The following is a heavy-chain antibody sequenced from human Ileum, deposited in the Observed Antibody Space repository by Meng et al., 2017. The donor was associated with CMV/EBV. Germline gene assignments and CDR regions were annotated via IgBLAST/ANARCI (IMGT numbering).Heavy chain of an antibody. J-gene: IGHJ4*02. CDR3: ARDPHFGALDY. CDR2: INQDGSEK. CDR1: GFTFSRYW. Sequence: GESLKISCAASGFTFSRYWMSWVRQAPGKGLEWVANINQDGSEKYYVDSVKGRFTISRDNAKNSLYLQMNSLRAEDTAVYYCARDPHFGALDYWGQGTLVTVSS. D-gene: IGHD3-10*01. V-gene: IGHV3-7*01.